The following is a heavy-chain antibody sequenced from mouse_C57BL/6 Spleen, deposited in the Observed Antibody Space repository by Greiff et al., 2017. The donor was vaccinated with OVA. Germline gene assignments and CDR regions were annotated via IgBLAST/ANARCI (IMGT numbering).Heavy chain of an antibody. CDR1: GYTFTDYY. Sequence: EVQLQQSGPVLVKPGASVKMSCKASGYTFTDYYMNWVKQSHGKSLEWIGVINPYNGGTSYNQKFKGKATLTVDKSSSTAYMELNSLTSEDSAVYYCAREGFTTVGAMDYWGQGTSVTVSS. D-gene: IGHD1-1*01. V-gene: IGHV1-19*01. CDR2: INPYNGGT. CDR3: AREGFTTVGAMDY. J-gene: IGHJ4*01.